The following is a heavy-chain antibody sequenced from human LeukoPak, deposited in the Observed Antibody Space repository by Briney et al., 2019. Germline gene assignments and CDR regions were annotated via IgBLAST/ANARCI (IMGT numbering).Heavy chain of an antibody. CDR2: ISGSGSST. D-gene: IGHD2-2*01. V-gene: IGHV3-23*01. Sequence: GGSLRLSCAVSGFTFSNYAMSWVRQAPGKGLEWVSAISGSGSSTYYADSVKGRFTISRDNSKNTLFPQMNSLRAEDTAVYYCAKERSGVVPAAINYWGQGTLVTVSS. CDR3: AKERSGVVPAAINY. CDR1: GFTFSNYA. J-gene: IGHJ4*02.